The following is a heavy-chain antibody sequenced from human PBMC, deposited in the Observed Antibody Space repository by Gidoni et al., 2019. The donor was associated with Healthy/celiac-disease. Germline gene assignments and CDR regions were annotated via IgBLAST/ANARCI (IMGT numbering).Heavy chain of an antibody. V-gene: IGHV3-23*01. CDR2: ISGSGGST. J-gene: IGHJ4*02. CDR1: GFTFSSYA. D-gene: IGHD1-7*01. Sequence: EVQLLESGGGLVQPGGSLRLSCAASGFTFSSYAMSWVRQAPGKGLEWVSAISGSGGSTYYADSVKGRFTISRDNSKNTLYLQMNSLRAEDTAVYYCAKDSRLTGTTKAYDDYWGQGTLVTVSS. CDR3: AKDSRLTGTTKAYDDY.